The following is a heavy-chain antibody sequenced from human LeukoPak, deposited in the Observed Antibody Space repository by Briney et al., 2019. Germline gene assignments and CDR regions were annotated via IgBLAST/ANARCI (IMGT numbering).Heavy chain of an antibody. CDR1: GFTLSGYW. CDR2: INSDGSST. Sequence: PGGSQRLSCAASGFTLSGYWMHWVRQAPGKGLVWVSRINSDGSSTTYADSVKGRFTISRDNAKNTLFLQMNSLRAEGTAVYYCTRAVRQGDFDYWGQGTLVTVSS. J-gene: IGHJ4*02. CDR3: TRAVRQGDFDY. V-gene: IGHV3-74*01.